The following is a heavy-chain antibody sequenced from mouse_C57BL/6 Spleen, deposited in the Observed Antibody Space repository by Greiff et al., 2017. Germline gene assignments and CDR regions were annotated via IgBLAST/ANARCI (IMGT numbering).Heavy chain of an antibody. CDR2: INYDGSST. CDR1: GFTFSDYY. Sequence: EVQRVESEGGLVQPGSSMKLSCTASGFTFSDYYMAWVRQVPEKGLEWVANINYDGSSTYYLDSLKSRFIISRDNAKNILYLQMRRLKSEATATYYCARVHFLYYFDYWGQGTTLTVSS. J-gene: IGHJ2*01. CDR3: ARVHFLYYFDY. V-gene: IGHV5-16*01.